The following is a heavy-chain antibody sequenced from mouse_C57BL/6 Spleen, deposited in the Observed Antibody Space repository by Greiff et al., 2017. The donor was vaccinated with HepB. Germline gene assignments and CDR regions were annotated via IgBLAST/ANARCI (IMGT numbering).Heavy chain of an antibody. CDR2: IRLKSDNYAT. J-gene: IGHJ4*01. D-gene: IGHD1-1*01. CDR1: GFTFSNYW. CDR3: TGCSSYPYYYAMDY. V-gene: IGHV6-3*01. Sequence: EVKLVDSGGGLVQPGGSMKLSCVASGFTFSNYWMNWVRQSPEKGLEWVAQIRLKSDNYATHYAESVKGRFTISRDDSKSSVYLQMNNLRAEDTGIYYCTGCSSYPYYYAMDYWGQGTSVTVSS.